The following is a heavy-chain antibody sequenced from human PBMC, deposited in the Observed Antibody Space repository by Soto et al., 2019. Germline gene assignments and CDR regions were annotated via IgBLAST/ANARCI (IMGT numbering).Heavy chain of an antibody. Sequence: GASAKVSCKARGCRLGICAMSWVRQAPGQGLEWMGIINPSGGSPSYAQKFQGRVTMTRDTSTSTVYMELSRRRSEDTAVYYCASDVSYSSSWYRLWSYYGMDVGAQGTTVTVYS. J-gene: IGHJ6*02. CDR3: ASDVSYSSSWYRLWSYYGMDV. V-gene: IGHV1-46*01. CDR1: GCRLGICA. CDR2: INPSGGSP. D-gene: IGHD6-13*01.